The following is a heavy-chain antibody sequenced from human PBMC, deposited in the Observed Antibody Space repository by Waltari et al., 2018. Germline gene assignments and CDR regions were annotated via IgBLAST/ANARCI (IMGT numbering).Heavy chain of an antibody. V-gene: IGHV1-2*06. CDR2: ISPNSGVT. Sequence: QAQLVQPGAPVKEPGASVMHSCKALGYTFTAYSIHWVRLAPGQGLEWMGRISPNSGVTTYAQKFQGRVTMTRDTSISTAYMELSRLRSDDTAFYYCAKDLQGSIDSWGQGTLLAVSS. CDR3: AKDLQGSIDS. D-gene: IGHD4-4*01. CDR1: GYTFTAYS. J-gene: IGHJ4*02.